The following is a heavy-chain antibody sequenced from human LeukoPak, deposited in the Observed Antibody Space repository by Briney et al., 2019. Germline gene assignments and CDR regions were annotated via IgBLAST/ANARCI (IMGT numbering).Heavy chain of an antibody. V-gene: IGHV4-30-4*01. J-gene: IGHJ4*02. CDR3: ARAAAVTNSWYYFDY. D-gene: IGHD2/OR15-2a*01. Sequence: SQTLSLTCTVSGDSISSGDHYWTWIRQPPGKGLEWIGYIRYGGSTYYNPSLKSRVIISVDMSNNQFSLSLNPLSAADSAVYYCARAAAVTNSWYYFDYWGQGTLVTVSS. CDR2: IRYGGST. CDR1: GDSISSGDHY.